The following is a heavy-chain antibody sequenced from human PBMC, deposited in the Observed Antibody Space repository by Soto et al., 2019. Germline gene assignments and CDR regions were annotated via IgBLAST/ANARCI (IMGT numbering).Heavy chain of an antibody. CDR2: ISYDGSNK. CDR1: GSTFSSYA. D-gene: IGHD3-3*01. CDR3: AREKITIFGVTRRDYYYYGMDV. Sequence: GSLRLSCAASGSTFSSYAMHWVRQAPGKGLEWVAVISYDGSNKYYADSVKGRFTISRDNSKNTLYLQMNSLRAEDTAVYYCAREKITIFGVTRRDYYYYGMDVWGQGTTVTVSS. J-gene: IGHJ6*02. V-gene: IGHV3-30-3*01.